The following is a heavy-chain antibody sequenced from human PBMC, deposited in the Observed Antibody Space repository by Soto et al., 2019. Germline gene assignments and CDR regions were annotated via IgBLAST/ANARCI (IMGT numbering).Heavy chain of an antibody. Sequence: QVQLVESGGGVVQPGRSLKLSCAASGFIFGRFGMHWVRQPPGKGLEWVAVIWNDGSNKLYADSVQGRFTISRDNSKNTLYLEMDSLRAEHTAVYYCARDYESGFGDSVPAGFDYWGQGTLVTVSS. V-gene: IGHV3-33*01. CDR3: ARDYESGFGDSVPAGFDY. D-gene: IGHD2-21*02. CDR2: IWNDGSNK. CDR1: GFIFGRFG. J-gene: IGHJ4*02.